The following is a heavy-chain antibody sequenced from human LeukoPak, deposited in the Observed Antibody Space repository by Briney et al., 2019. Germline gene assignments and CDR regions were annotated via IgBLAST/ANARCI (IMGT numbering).Heavy chain of an antibody. D-gene: IGHD2-2*01. J-gene: IGHJ5*02. V-gene: IGHV4-34*01. CDR1: GGSFSGYY. CDR2: IYYSGST. CDR3: ARDVQGAYCSSTSCYNWFDP. Sequence: SETLSLTCAVYGGSFSGYYWGWIRQAPGKGLEWIGSIYYSGSTYYNPSLKSRVTVSVDTSKNQFSLKLSSVTAADTAVYYCARDVQGAYCSSTSCYNWFDPWGQGTLVTVSS.